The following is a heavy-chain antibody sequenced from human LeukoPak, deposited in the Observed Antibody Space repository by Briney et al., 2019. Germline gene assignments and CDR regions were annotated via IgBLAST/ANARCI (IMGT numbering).Heavy chain of an antibody. V-gene: IGHV4-34*01. CDR3: ARTPPRNYHGSGSYSGRTSNWFDP. CDR1: GGSFSGYY. J-gene: IGHJ5*02. D-gene: IGHD3-10*01. CDR2: INHSRST. Sequence: SETLSPTCAVYGGSFSGYYWSWIRKPPGKGRKWIGEINHSRSTNYNPSLKSRVTISIDPSKNQLSLKLSSVTAADPAVYYCARTPPRNYHGSGSYSGRTSNWFDPWGQGTLVNVSP.